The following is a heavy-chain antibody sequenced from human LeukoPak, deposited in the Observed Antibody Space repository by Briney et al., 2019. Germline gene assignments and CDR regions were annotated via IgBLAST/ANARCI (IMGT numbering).Heavy chain of an antibody. J-gene: IGHJ4*02. V-gene: IGHV1-8*03. Sequence: ASVKVSCKASGYTFTSYDINWVRQATGQGLEWMGWMNPNSGNTGYAQKFQGRVTITRNTSISTAYMELSSLRSEDTAVYYCARAVGSSSPLDYWGQGTLVTVSS. CDR3: ARAVGSSSPLDY. D-gene: IGHD6-6*01. CDR2: MNPNSGNT. CDR1: GYTFTSYD.